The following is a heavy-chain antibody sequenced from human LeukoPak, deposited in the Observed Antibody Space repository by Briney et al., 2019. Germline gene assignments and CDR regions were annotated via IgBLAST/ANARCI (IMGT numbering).Heavy chain of an antibody. CDR3: AREDSSGHIGY. CDR2: IYYSGST. CDR1: GGSFSRYY. V-gene: IGHV4-59*01. D-gene: IGHD6-19*01. Sequence: PSETLSLTCAVYGGSFSRYYWGWIRQPPGKGLEWIGYIYYSGSTNYNPSLKSRVTISVDTSKNQFSLKLSSVIAADTAVYYCAREDSSGHIGYWGQGTLVTVSS. J-gene: IGHJ4*02.